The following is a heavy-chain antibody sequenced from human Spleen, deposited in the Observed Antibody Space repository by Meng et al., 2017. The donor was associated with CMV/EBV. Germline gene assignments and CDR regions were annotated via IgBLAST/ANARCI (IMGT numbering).Heavy chain of an antibody. CDR1: GGTFSSYA. Sequence: SVKVSCKASGGTFSSYAMSWVRQAPGQGLEWMGRIIPILGIANYAQKFQGRVTITADKSTSTAYMELSSLRSEDTAVYYCARGLVVVGATTTWYYGMDVWGQGTTVTVSS. J-gene: IGHJ6*02. D-gene: IGHD1-26*01. CDR2: IIPILGIA. CDR3: ARGLVVVGATTTWYYGMDV. V-gene: IGHV1-69*04.